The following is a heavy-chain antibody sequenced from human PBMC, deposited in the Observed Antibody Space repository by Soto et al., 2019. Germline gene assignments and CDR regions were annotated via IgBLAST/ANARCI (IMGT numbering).Heavy chain of an antibody. J-gene: IGHJ4*02. Sequence: EVQLLESGGGLVQPGGSLRLSCAASEFTFGAYAMSWVRQAPGKGLEYVSGISGGGGSTYYADSVKGRFTISRDNSKNTLYLQMDSLRAEDTAIYYCAKGAYSGSYSPPYWGQGTLVTVSS. V-gene: IGHV3-23*01. CDR3: AKGAYSGSYSPPY. D-gene: IGHD1-26*01. CDR2: ISGGGGST. CDR1: EFTFGAYA.